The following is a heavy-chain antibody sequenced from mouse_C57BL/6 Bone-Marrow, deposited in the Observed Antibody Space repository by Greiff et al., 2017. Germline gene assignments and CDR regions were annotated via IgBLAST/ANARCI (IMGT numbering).Heavy chain of an antibody. CDR2: ISSGGSYT. J-gene: IGHJ4*01. D-gene: IGHD2-1*01. Sequence: EVKVVESGGDLVKPGGSLKLSCAASGFTFSSYGMSWVRQTPDKRLEWVATISSGGSYTYYPDSVKGRFTISRDNAKNTLYLQMSSLKSEDTAMYYCARPLIDYGNYVGAMDYWGQGTSVTVSS. CDR1: GFTFSSYG. CDR3: ARPLIDYGNYVGAMDY. V-gene: IGHV5-6*01.